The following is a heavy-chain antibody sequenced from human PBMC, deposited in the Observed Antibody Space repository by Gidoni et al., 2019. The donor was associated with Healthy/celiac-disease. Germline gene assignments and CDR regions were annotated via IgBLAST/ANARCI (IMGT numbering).Heavy chain of an antibody. J-gene: IGHJ6*02. D-gene: IGHD4-17*01. Sequence: EVQLVQSGAEVKKPGESLKISCKGSGYSFTSYWIGWVRQLPGKGLEWMGIIYPGDSDTRYSPSFQGQVTISADKSISTAYLQWSSLKASDTAMYYCARLLDYGDYRGTGEPNPERDQDYYYGMDVWGQGTTVTVSS. CDR1: GYSFTSYW. V-gene: IGHV5-51*01. CDR3: ARLLDYGDYRGTGEPNPERDQDYYYGMDV. CDR2: IYPGDSDT.